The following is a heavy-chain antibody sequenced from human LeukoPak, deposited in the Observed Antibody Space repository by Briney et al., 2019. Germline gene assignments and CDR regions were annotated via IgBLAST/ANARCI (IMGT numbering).Heavy chain of an antibody. V-gene: IGHV1-18*04. Sequence: GASVKVSCKASGYTFTGYYMHWVRQAPGQGLEWMGWISAYNGNTNYAQKLQGRVTMTTDTSTSTAYMELRSLRSDDTAVYYCARDGVGYCSSTSCYVYYWGQGTLVTVSS. CDR2: ISAYNGNT. D-gene: IGHD2-2*01. CDR1: GYTFTGYY. CDR3: ARDGVGYCSSTSCYVYY. J-gene: IGHJ4*02.